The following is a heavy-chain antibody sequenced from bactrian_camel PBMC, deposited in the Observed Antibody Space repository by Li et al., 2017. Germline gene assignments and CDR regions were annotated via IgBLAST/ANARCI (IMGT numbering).Heavy chain of an antibody. CDR1: GYTFNENC. CDR2: FDSAGAV. V-gene: IGHV3S63*01. Sequence: HVQLVESGGGSVQTGDSLTLSCVNLGYTFNENCVGWFRQIPGKSREGIAVFDSAGAVQYADSVKGRFTISKDNANNILYLQMNSLKPEDTAMYYCTRLPFKTNVGLWLRGHEAEYNAKGQGTQVTV. J-gene: IGHJ4*01. D-gene: IGHD1*01.